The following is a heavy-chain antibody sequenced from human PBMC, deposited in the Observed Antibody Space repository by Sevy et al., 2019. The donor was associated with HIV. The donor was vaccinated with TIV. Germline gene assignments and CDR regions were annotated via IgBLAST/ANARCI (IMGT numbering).Heavy chain of an antibody. CDR1: GFTFDDYA. V-gene: IGHV3-9*01. CDR2: ICWNSGSI. CDR3: AKDPGYGSSWSFDY. Sequence: GGSLRLSCAASGFTFDDYAMHWVRQAPGKGLEWVSGICWNSGSIGYADSVKGRFTISRDNAKNSLYLQMNSLRAEDTALYYCAKDPGYGSSWSFDYWGQGTLVTVSS. D-gene: IGHD6-13*01. J-gene: IGHJ4*02.